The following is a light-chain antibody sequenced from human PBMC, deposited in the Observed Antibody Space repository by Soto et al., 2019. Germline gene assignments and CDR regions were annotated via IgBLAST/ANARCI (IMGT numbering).Light chain of an antibody. CDR2: DAS. V-gene: IGKV3-11*01. Sequence: EVGLTQSPATLSLSPGERATLSCRASQSVSRYLAWYQQKPGQAPRLLIYDASNRATGIPARFSGSGSGTDFTLTISRLEPEDFAVYYCPQRSNWPITFGQGTRLEIK. CDR3: PQRSNWPIT. J-gene: IGKJ5*01. CDR1: QSVSRY.